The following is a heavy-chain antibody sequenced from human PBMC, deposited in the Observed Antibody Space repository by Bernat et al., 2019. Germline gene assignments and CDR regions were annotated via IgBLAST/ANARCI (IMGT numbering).Heavy chain of an antibody. Sequence: EVQLVESGGGLVKPGGSLRLSCAAYGFTFSSYSMNWVRQAPGKGLEWVSSISSSSSYIYYADSVKGRFTISRDNAKNSLYLQMNSLRAEDTAVYYCTVATLRAYFDFWGQGTLVTVSS. D-gene: IGHD5-12*01. CDR2: ISSSSSYI. CDR1: GFTFSSYS. V-gene: IGHV3-21*01. CDR3: TVATLRAYFDF. J-gene: IGHJ4*02.